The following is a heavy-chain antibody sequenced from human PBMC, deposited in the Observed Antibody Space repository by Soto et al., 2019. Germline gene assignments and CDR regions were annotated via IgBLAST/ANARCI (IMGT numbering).Heavy chain of an antibody. D-gene: IGHD6-6*01. CDR2: IIPIFGTA. CDR1: GGTFSSYA. Sequence: SVKVSCKASGGTFSSYAISWVRQAPGQGLEWMGGIIPIFGTANYAQKFQGRVTITADESTSTAYMGLSSLRSEDTAVYYCARVGRSIAARPFAFDIWGQGTMVTVSS. CDR3: ARVGRSIAARPFAFDI. V-gene: IGHV1-69*13. J-gene: IGHJ3*02.